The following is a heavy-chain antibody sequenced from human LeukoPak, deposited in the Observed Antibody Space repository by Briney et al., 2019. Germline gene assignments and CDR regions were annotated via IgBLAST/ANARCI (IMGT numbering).Heavy chain of an antibody. CDR2: ISQTGTDI. J-gene: IGHJ6*03. D-gene: IGHD3-3*01. CDR3: ARAHDFWSGYWDSYYMDV. Sequence: GGSLRLSCAASGFTFSDHYMTWIRQAPGKGLEWVSYISQTGTDINYADSVKGRFTLSRDNAKNSLYLQMNSLRAEDTAVYYCARAHDFWSGYWDSYYMDVWGKGTTVTVSS. V-gene: IGHV3-11*04. CDR1: GFTFSDHY.